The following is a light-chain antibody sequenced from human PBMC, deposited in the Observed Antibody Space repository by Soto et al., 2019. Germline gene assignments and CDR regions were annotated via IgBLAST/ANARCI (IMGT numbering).Light chain of an antibody. Sequence: DIQMTQDTSTLAASGGGRVTITCRASQDIGTWLAWYQQKPGKAPKRLIYAASTLQSGVPSRFSGSGSQTEFTLAISSLQPDHFATDYCQHYNSDSGTFGQGTKVDIK. V-gene: IGKV1-5*01. CDR2: AAS. CDR1: QDIGTW. J-gene: IGKJ1*01. CDR3: QHYNSDSGT.